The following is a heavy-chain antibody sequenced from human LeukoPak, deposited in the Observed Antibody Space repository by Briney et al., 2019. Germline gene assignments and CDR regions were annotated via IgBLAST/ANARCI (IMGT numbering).Heavy chain of an antibody. V-gene: IGHV3-23*01. CDR3: ATSWGPDTSTSRWGRDGVDV. CDR2: ISNTGTGT. Sequence: GGSLRLSCAASGFTFTTYGMNWVRQAPGKGLEWVSSISNTGTGTYYADSVKGRFTISRDNSKNMLYLQMSSLRAEDTAVYYCATSWGPDTSTSRWGRDGVDVWGQGTTVTVSS. J-gene: IGHJ6*02. D-gene: IGHD3-16*01. CDR1: GFTFTTYG.